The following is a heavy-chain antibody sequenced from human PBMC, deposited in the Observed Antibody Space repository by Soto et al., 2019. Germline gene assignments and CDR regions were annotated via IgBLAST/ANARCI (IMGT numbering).Heavy chain of an antibody. CDR2: ITGSGGST. Sequence: GGSLRLSIEASEFTFSSYAMNWVRQAPGKGLEWVEAITGSGGSTYYAYSVKGLFTISRDNSKNTLYLQMNSLRAEDTAVYHCAKYLGPSTGTTFWGQGTLVTVSS. J-gene: IGHJ4*02. D-gene: IGHD1-1*01. CDR3: AKYLGPSTGTTF. V-gene: IGHV3-23*01. CDR1: EFTFSSYA.